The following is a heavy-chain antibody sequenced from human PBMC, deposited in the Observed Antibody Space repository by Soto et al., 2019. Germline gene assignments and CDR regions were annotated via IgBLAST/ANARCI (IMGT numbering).Heavy chain of an antibody. D-gene: IGHD3-9*01. CDR1: GFTFSSYG. J-gene: IGHJ5*02. Sequence: GGSLRLSCAASGFTFSSYGMHWVRQAPGKGLEWVAVIWYDGSNKYYADSVKGRFTISRDNSKNTLYLQMNSLRAEDTAVYYCARDTADILTGYHHNLFDPWGQGTLVIVSS. CDR2: IWYDGSNK. V-gene: IGHV3-33*01. CDR3: ARDTADILTGYHHNLFDP.